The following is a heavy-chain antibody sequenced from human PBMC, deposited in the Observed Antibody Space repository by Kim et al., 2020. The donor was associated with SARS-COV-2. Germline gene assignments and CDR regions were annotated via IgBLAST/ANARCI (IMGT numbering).Heavy chain of an antibody. CDR1: GFIFGNYA. V-gene: IGHV3-9*01. CDR2: INWNSGRI. J-gene: IGHJ4*02. D-gene: IGHD4-17*01. CDR3: AKVNDYLQAFEY. Sequence: GGSLRLSCAASGFIFGNYAMHWVRQAPGKGLEWVSGINWNSGRIDYADSVKGRFTISRDNAKNSLYLQMNSLISEDTGLYYCAKVNDYLQAFEYWGQGTLVTVSS.